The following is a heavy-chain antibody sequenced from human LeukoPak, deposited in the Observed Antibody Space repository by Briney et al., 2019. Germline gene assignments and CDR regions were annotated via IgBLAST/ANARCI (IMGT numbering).Heavy chain of an antibody. J-gene: IGHJ4*01. CDR1: GFTFSSYW. V-gene: IGHV3-7*01. CDR2: IRQDGGER. D-gene: IGHD6-13*01. CDR3: ARDGTAAGLYFDL. Sequence: GGSLRLSCAVSGFTFSSYWMNWVRQAPGKGLEWVASIRQDGGERSYVDSVKGRFTISRDDTKNSLYLQINSLRAEDTAVYYCARDGTAAGLYFDLWGQGTLVTVSS.